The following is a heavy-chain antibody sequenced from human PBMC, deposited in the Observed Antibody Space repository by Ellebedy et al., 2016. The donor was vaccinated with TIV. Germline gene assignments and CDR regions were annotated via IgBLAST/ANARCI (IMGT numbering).Heavy chain of an antibody. J-gene: IGHJ3*01. V-gene: IGHV3-7*01. D-gene: IGHD4-17*01. Sequence: GESLKISCAASGFSFSSYWMNWVRQAPGKGLEWVANIRVDGNEKYYVDSVKGLFTISRDNAKNSLYLQMHSLRAEDTALYYCATDGSYGDYLSPAHAFVFWGQGTMVTVSS. CDR1: GFSFSSYW. CDR3: ATDGSYGDYLSPAHAFVF. CDR2: IRVDGNEK.